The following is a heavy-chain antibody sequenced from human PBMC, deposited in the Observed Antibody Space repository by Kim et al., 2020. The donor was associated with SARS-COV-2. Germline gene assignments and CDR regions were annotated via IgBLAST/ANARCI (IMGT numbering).Heavy chain of an antibody. J-gene: IGHJ5*02. V-gene: IGHV1-8*01. CDR2: MNPNSGDT. Sequence: ASVKVSCKASGYTFSTYDINWVRQATGQGLEWMGWMNPNSGDTGYAQKFQGRITMTRNTSISTAYMELSSLTSEYTAVYYCTRNPPLGGWFDPWGQGTLLTVSS. D-gene: IGHD7-27*01. CDR1: GYTFSTYD. CDR3: TRNPPLGGWFDP.